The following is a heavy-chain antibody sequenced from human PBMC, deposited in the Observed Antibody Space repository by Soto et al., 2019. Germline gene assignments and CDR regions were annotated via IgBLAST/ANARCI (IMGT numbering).Heavy chain of an antibody. V-gene: IGHV4-31*03. Sequence: SETLSLTCTVSGGSISSGGYYWSWIRQHPGEGLEWIGCISYGGTTSYNPSLKIRVIISVDTSKNQFSLKLTSVTAADTAVYYCSRGILVWGQGTLVTVSS. J-gene: IGHJ4*02. CDR2: ISYGGTT. CDR3: SRGILV. D-gene: IGHD2-15*01. CDR1: GGSISSGGYY.